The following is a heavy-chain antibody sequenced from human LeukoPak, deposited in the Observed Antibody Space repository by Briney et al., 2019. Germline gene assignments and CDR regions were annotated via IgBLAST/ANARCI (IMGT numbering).Heavy chain of an antibody. CDR1: GGSISSSSYY. CDR2: IYYSGST. Sequence: SETLSLTCTVSGGSISSSSYYWGWIRQPPGKGLEWIGSIYYSGSTYYNPSLKSRVTISVDTSKNQFSLKLSSVTAADTAVYYCARVGATPGDYYYYYYMDVWGQGTLVTVSS. D-gene: IGHD1-26*01. CDR3: ARVGATPGDYYYYYYMDV. V-gene: IGHV4-39*07. J-gene: IGHJ6*03.